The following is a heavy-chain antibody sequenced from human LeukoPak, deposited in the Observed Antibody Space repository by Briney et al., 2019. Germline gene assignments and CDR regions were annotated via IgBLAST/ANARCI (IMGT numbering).Heavy chain of an antibody. CDR3: ATLQSSGYDYSDY. CDR2: IYYSGST. J-gene: IGHJ4*02. V-gene: IGHV4-59*08. CDR1: GGSISSYY. D-gene: IGHD3-22*01. Sequence: PSETLSLTCTVSGGSISSYYWSWIRQPPGKGLEWIGFIYYSGSTDYNPALKSRVTMSVDTSKNQFSLKLSSVTDADTAVYYCATLQSSGYDYSDYWGQGILVTVSS.